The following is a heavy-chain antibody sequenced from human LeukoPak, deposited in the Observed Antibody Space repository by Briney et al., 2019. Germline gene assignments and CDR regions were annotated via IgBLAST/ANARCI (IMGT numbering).Heavy chain of an antibody. CDR3: ARAATVTSKTFDY. J-gene: IGHJ4*02. D-gene: IGHD4-17*01. Sequence: SVKVSCKASGGTFSSYAISWVRQAPGQGLEWMGRIIPIFGIANYAQKFQGRVTITADKSTSTAYMELSSLRSEDTAVYYCARAATVTSKTFDYWGQGTLVTASS. CDR1: GGTFSSYA. V-gene: IGHV1-69*04. CDR2: IIPIFGIA.